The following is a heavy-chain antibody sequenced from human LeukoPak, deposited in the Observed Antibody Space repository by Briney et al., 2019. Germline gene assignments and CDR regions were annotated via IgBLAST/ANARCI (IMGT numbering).Heavy chain of an antibody. CDR2: ISSDENNK. V-gene: IGHV3-30*03. Sequence: GGSLRLSCAASGFTFSSYVMHWVRQAPGKGLEWVALISSDENNKYHADSVKGRFTISRDNSKNTLFLQMNSLRPEDTAVYYCARAVGPFDYWGQGTLVTVSS. D-gene: IGHD1-26*01. CDR3: ARAVGPFDY. J-gene: IGHJ4*02. CDR1: GFTFSSYV.